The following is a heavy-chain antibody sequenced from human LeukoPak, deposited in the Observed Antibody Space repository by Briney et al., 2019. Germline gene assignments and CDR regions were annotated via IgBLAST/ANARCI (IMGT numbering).Heavy chain of an antibody. CDR1: GFTFSSYW. CDR2: VKQDGSDK. J-gene: IGHJ4*02. Sequence: GGSLRLSCAASGFTFSSYWMTWVSQAPGKGLEWVASVKQDGSDKYYVDSVKGRFAISRDNARNSLFLQMSSLRAEDTAVYYCARISSSHRPNFDYWGQGTLVTVSS. CDR3: ARISSSHRPNFDY. V-gene: IGHV3-7*01. D-gene: IGHD6-13*01.